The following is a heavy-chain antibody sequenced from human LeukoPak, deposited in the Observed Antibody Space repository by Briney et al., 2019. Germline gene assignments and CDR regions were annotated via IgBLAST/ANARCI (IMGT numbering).Heavy chain of an antibody. Sequence: PSETLSLTCAVYGGSFSGYYWSWIRQPPGKGLEWIGEINHSGSTSYNPSLKSRVTISVDTSKNQFSLKLSSVTAADTAVYYCASDPYGGIDYWGQGTLVTVSS. CDR3: ASDPYGGIDY. V-gene: IGHV4-34*01. D-gene: IGHD3-16*01. CDR1: GGSFSGYY. CDR2: INHSGST. J-gene: IGHJ4*02.